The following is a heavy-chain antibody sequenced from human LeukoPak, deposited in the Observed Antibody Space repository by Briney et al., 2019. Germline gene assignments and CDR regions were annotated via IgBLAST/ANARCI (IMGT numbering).Heavy chain of an antibody. Sequence: KASETLSLTCTVSGGSISSSSYYWGWIRQPPGKGLEWIGSIYYSGSTYYNPSLKSRVTISVDTSKNQFSLKLSSVTAADTAVYYCARERSHYYDSSGYYPYFGYWGQGTLVTVSS. CDR2: IYYSGST. D-gene: IGHD3-22*01. CDR1: GGSISSSSYY. J-gene: IGHJ4*02. CDR3: ARERSHYYDSSGYYPYFGY. V-gene: IGHV4-39*07.